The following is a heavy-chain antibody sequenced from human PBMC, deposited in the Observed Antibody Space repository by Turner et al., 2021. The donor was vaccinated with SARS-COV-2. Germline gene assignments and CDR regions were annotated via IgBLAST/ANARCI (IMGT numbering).Heavy chain of an antibody. Sequence: QVQRVQSGAEVPKPAASVMVSCRISGYTLTELSLSWVQKAPGKGVEWMGGFDPEDSETIYAKNFQGRVNMTEDTSTDTAYMKLSSLRSEDTAVYLCATEYQLGDNGFDPWGQGTLVTVSS. CDR1: GYTLTELS. J-gene: IGHJ5*02. CDR3: ATEYQLGDNGFDP. CDR2: FDPEDSET. V-gene: IGHV1-24*01. D-gene: IGHD2-2*01.